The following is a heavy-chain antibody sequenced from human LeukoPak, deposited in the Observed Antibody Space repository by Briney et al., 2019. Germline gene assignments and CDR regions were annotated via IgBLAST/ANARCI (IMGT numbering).Heavy chain of an antibody. CDR1: GFTFSSYE. J-gene: IGHJ4*02. CDR2: ISSSGSTI. CDR3: ARDSSSWYRTFDY. D-gene: IGHD6-13*01. Sequence: PGGSLRLSCASSGFTFSSYEMNWVRQAPGKGLEWVSYISSSGSTIYYADSVKGRFTISRENAKNSLYLQMNSLRAEDTAVYYCARDSSSWYRTFDYWGQGTLVTVS. V-gene: IGHV3-48*03.